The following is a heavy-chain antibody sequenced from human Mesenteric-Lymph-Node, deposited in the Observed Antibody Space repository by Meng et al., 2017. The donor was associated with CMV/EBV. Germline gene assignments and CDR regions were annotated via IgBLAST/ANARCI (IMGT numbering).Heavy chain of an antibody. CDR1: GGSFSGYY. J-gene: IGHJ4*02. CDR3: ARWAPGRANLDY. V-gene: IGHV4-34*01. CDR2: INHVGGT. Sequence: SETLSLTCAVYGGSFSGYYWSWIRQPPGKGLEWIGEINHVGGTNYNPSLKSRVSISVDTSKNQFSLRLSSVTAADTAVYYCARWAPGRANLDYWGQGTLVTVSS. D-gene: IGHD1-14*01.